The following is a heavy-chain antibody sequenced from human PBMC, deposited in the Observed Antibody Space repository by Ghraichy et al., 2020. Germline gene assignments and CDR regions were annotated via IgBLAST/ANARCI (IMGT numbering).Heavy chain of an antibody. Sequence: GGSLRLSCVASGFTFSNFWIHWVRQVQGKGLVWVSRINTDGSTTNYADSVLGRFTISRDNAKNTVYLHMNSLRAEDTAVYYCTRFCSQYQGGWLRGDYWGQGSLVSVSS. CDR2: INTDGSTT. V-gene: IGHV3-74*01. CDR1: GFTFSNFW. D-gene: IGHD2-2*01. CDR3: TRFCSQYQGGWLRGDY. J-gene: IGHJ4*02.